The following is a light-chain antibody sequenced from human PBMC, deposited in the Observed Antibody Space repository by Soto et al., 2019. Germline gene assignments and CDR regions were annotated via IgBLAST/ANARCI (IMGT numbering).Light chain of an antibody. CDR2: EDN. J-gene: IGLJ1*01. CDR3: CLYIGATTYV. CDR1: RSDVGSYTL. V-gene: IGLV2-23*01. Sequence: QSVLTQPASVSGSPGQSITISCTGTRSDVGSYTLVSWYQQHPGRAPKLLIYEDNKRPSGVSYRFSGSKSGNTASLTISGLQADDEADYYCCLYIGATTYVFGTGTKLTVL.